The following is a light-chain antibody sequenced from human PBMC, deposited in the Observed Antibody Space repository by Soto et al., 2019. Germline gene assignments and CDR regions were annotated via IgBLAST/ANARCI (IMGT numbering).Light chain of an antibody. V-gene: IGKV3-20*01. J-gene: IGKJ1*01. CDR1: QSVSSN. CDR2: GAS. Sequence: IVLTQSPGTLSVSPGERATLSCRASQSVSSNLAWYQQKPGQAPGLLIYGASSRATGIPDRFSGSGSGTDFTLTISRLEPEDFAVYYCQQYGRSPWTFGQGTKVDIK. CDR3: QQYGRSPWT.